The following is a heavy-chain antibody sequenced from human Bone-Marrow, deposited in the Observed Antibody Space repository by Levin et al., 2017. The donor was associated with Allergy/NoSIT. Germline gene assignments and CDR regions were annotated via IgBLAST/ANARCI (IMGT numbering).Heavy chain of an antibody. CDR1: GFIFSNYG. Sequence: AGGSLRLSCAASGFIFSNYGMSWVRQAPGKGLEWVSGFSGSSSSTNYADSVKGRFTISRDNAKNMLYLQMNSLRVDDTAVYYCAKRQFYGSGGFDPWGQGTLVTVAS. D-gene: IGHD3-10*01. CDR3: AKRQFYGSGGFDP. V-gene: IGHV3-23*01. J-gene: IGHJ5*02. CDR2: FSGSSSST.